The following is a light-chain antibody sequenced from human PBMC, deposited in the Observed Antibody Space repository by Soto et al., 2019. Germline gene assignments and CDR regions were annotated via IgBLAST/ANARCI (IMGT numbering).Light chain of an antibody. CDR3: QQYGTSPLT. CDR1: QSVRSNS. CDR2: GAS. Sequence: EIVLTQSPRTLSLSPGESATLSCTASQSVRSNSLAWYQQKPGQAPRLLMFGASGRATGTPPRFSGRGSGTDFTLTISRLEPEDFAVYYCQQYGTSPLTFGGRTKVDI. J-gene: IGKJ4*01. V-gene: IGKV3-20*01.